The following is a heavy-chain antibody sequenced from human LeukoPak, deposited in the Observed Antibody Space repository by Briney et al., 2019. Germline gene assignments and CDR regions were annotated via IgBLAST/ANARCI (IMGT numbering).Heavy chain of an antibody. Sequence: KASETLPLTCAVYGGSFSGYYWSWIRQPPGKGLEWIGEINHSGSTNYNPSLKSRVTISVDTSKNQFSLKLSSVTAADTAVYYCARGLYGMDVWGQGTTVTVSS. J-gene: IGHJ6*02. V-gene: IGHV4-34*01. CDR2: INHSGST. CDR3: ARGLYGMDV. CDR1: GGSFSGYY.